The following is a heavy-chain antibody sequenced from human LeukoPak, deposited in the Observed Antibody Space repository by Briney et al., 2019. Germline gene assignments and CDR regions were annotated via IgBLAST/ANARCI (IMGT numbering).Heavy chain of an antibody. CDR2: INHSGST. CDR3: ARDRGLAAPVSPFDY. V-gene: IGHV4-34*01. D-gene: IGHD6-13*01. CDR1: GGSFSGYY. J-gene: IGHJ4*02. Sequence: SETLSLTCAVYGGSFSGYYWSWVRQPPGKGLEWIGEINHSGSTNYNPSLKSRVTISVDTSKNQFSLKLSSVTAADTAVYYCARDRGLAAPVSPFDYWGQGTLVTVSS.